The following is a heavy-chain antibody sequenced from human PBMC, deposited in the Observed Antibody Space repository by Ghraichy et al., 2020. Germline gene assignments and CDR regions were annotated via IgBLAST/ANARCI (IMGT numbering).Heavy chain of an antibody. J-gene: IGHJ4*02. Sequence: SETLSLTCAVYGGSFSGYYWSWIRQPPGKGLEWIGEINHSGSTKCNPSLKSRVTISVDMSKNQFSLKLSSVTAADTAVYYCARGHFSFDYWGQGTLVTVSS. CDR2: INHSGST. V-gene: IGHV4-34*01. D-gene: IGHD2/OR15-2a*01. CDR1: GGSFSGYY. CDR3: ARGHFSFDY.